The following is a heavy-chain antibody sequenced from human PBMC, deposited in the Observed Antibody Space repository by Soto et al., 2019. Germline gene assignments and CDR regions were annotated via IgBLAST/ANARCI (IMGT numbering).Heavy chain of an antibody. CDR2: ISYDGSNK. CDR3: AKDRFARGIYSTLFDY. CDR1: GFTFSSYG. V-gene: IGHV3-30*18. D-gene: IGHD3-10*01. Sequence: QVQLVESGGGVVQPGRSLRLSCAASGFTFSSYGMHWVRQAPGKGLEWVAVISYDGSNKYYADSVKCRFTISRDNSKNTLYLQMNSLRAEDTAVYYCAKDRFARGIYSTLFDYWGQGTLVTVSS. J-gene: IGHJ4*02.